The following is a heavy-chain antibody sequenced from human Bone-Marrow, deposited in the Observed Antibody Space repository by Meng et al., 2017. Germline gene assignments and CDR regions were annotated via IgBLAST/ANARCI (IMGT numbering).Heavy chain of an antibody. CDR2: INHSGST. J-gene: IGHJ4*02. CDR3: ARGYGFLEWLLYEGFDY. Sequence: QVQVQQWGAGLLKPSETLSLTCAVYGGSFSGYYWSWIRQPPGKGLEWIGEINHSGSTNYNPSLKSRVTISVDTSKNQFSLKLSSVTAADTAVYYCARGYGFLEWLLYEGFDYWGQGTLVTVSS. D-gene: IGHD3-3*01. V-gene: IGHV4-34*01. CDR1: GGSFSGYY.